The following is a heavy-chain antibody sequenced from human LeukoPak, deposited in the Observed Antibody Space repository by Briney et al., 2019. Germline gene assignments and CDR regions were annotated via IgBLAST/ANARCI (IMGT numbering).Heavy chain of an antibody. V-gene: IGHV3-30*03. D-gene: IGHD1-26*01. CDR2: ISYDGSDK. J-gene: IGHJ6*03. CDR3: ARDPYSGGYGDYYYYYMDL. CDR1: GFTFGSYG. Sequence: PGGSLRLSCAASGFTFGSYGMHWVRQAPGKGLEWVAAISYDGSDKYYADSVKGRFAISRDNSKNALYLQMNSLRAEDTSVYYCARDPYSGGYGDYYYYYMDLWGQGTTVTISS.